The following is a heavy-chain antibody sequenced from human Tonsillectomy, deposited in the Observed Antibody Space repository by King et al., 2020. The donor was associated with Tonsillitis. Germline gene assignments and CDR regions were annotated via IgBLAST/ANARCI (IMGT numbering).Heavy chain of an antibody. CDR3: ARDEPTYYYGSGSYYKTPLGV. Sequence: VQLVESGGGLVQPGGSLRLSCAASGFTFSSYSMNWVRQAPGKGLEWVSYISSSSSTIYYADSVKGRFTISRDNAKNSLYLQMNSLRDEDTAVYYCARDEPTYYYGSGSYYKTPLGVWGQGTTVTVSS. D-gene: IGHD3-10*01. CDR1: GFTFSSYS. CDR2: ISSSSSTI. V-gene: IGHV3-48*02. J-gene: IGHJ6*02.